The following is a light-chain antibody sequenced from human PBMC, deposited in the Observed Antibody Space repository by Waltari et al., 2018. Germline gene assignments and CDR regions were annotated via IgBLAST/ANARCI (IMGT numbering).Light chain of an antibody. CDR3: QQYHTFYS. V-gene: IGKV1-5*03. J-gene: IGKJ2*03. CDR2: KTS. CDR1: QSISHW. Sequence: DIQMTQSPSTLSASVGDTVTITCRASQSISHWLAWYQQKPGKAPKLLIYKTSILERGVPSRFSGVGSETEFALTISSLQPDDFATYHWQQYHTFYSFGQGTKLEIK.